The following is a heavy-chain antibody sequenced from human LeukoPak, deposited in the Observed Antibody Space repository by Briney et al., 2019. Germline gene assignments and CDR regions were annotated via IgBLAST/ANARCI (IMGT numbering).Heavy chain of an antibody. V-gene: IGHV1-8*01. CDR2: MNPNSGNT. CDR1: GYTFTNYD. J-gene: IGHJ5*02. CDR3: ARPHCSSTDCHPPEWFDP. Sequence: GASARVSCKTSGYTFTNYDINGVRQATGQGLEWMGWMNPNSGNTGYAQKFQGRVTMTRNTSISTAYMELSSLRSEDTAVYYCARPHCSSTDCHPPEWFDPWGQGTLVTVSS. D-gene: IGHD2-2*01.